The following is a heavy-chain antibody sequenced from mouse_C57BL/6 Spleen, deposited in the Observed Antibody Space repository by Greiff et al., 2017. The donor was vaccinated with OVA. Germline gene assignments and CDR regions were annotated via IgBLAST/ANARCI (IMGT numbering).Heavy chain of an antibody. CDR1: GYSITSGYY. CDR2: ISYDGSN. Sequence: EVQRVESGPGLVKPSQSLSLTCSVTGYSITSGYYWNWIRQFPGNKLEWMGYISYDGSNNYNPSLKNRISITRDTSKNQFFLKLNSVTTEDTATYYCARALIYYGNYEVDYWGQGTSVTVSS. D-gene: IGHD2-1*01. CDR3: ARALIYYGNYEVDY. J-gene: IGHJ4*01. V-gene: IGHV3-6*01.